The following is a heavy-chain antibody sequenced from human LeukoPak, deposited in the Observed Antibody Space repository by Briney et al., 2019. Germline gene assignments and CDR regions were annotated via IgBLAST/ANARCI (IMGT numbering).Heavy chain of an antibody. D-gene: IGHD3-10*01. CDR1: GGSFSDYS. V-gene: IGHV4-34*01. J-gene: IGHJ3*02. CDR2: INHRGGT. Sequence: SETLSLTCAVFGGSFSDYSWTWIRQTPGKGLEWIGEINHRGGTNYNPSLKSRLTISVDTSKNQFSLNLTPVTAADTALYYCASGVGEFFPDAFNIWGQGTMVGVFS. CDR3: ASGVGEFFPDAFNI.